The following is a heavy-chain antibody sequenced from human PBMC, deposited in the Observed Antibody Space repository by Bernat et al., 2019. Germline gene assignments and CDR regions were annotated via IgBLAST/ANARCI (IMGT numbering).Heavy chain of an antibody. CDR3: ATGYYDSSGYYYGMDV. Sequence: QVQLVQSGAEVKKPGASVKVSCKVSGYTLTELSMHWVRQAPGKGLEWMGGFDPEDGETIYAQKFQGRVTMTEETTTDTADMELSSLRSEDTAVYYCATGYYDSSGYYYGMDVWGQGTTVTVSS. CDR2: FDPEDGET. CDR1: GYTLTELS. D-gene: IGHD3-22*01. V-gene: IGHV1-24*01. J-gene: IGHJ6*02.